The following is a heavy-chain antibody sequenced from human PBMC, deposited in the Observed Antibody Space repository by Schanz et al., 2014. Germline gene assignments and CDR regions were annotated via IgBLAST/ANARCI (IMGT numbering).Heavy chain of an antibody. CDR1: GFTFSSYA. Sequence: VQLVESGGGLVQPGGSLRLSCAASGFTFSSYAMHWVRQAPGRGLQWVALISYDGGHKYYADSVKGRFTISRDNSKNTLYLQMNSLRTEDTAVYFCAKSYDTSGYSGFDYWGQGTLVTVSS. CDR3: AKSYDTSGYSGFDY. J-gene: IGHJ4*02. V-gene: IGHV3-30*04. CDR2: ISYDGGHK. D-gene: IGHD3-22*01.